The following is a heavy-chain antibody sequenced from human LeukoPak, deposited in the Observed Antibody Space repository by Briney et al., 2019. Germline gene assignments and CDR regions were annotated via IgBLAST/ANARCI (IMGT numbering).Heavy chain of an antibody. CDR2: INPNSGDT. D-gene: IGHD3-3*01. CDR1: GYTFTGYY. J-gene: IGHJ5*02. Sequence: ASVKVSCKASGYTFTGYYIHWVRQAPGQGLEWMAWINPNSGDTNYAQKFQGRVTMTTDTSTSTAYMELRSLRSDDTAVYYCARGLEWLTRRHTWFDPWGQGTLVTVSS. V-gene: IGHV1-2*02. CDR3: ARGLEWLTRRHTWFDP.